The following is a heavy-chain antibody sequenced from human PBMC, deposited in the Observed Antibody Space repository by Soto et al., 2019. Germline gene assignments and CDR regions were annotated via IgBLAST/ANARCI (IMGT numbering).Heavy chain of an antibody. J-gene: IGHJ4*02. CDR1: DKTFLSYG. D-gene: IGHD5-18*01. CDR2: ISPYNGNT. Sequence: QVQLVQSGAEVKKHGASVKVSCKASDKTFLSYGISWVRQGPGQGLEWMGWISPYNGNTNYAQKLQGRVTMPTDTSTSTAYMELRSLRSDDTAVYYCATQLDTVMVFRDWGQGTLVTVSA. V-gene: IGHV1-18*01. CDR3: ATQLDTVMVFRD.